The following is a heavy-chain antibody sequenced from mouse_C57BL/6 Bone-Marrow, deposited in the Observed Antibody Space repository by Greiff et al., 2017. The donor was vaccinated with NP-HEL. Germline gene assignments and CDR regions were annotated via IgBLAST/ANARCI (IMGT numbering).Heavy chain of an antibody. J-gene: IGHJ3*01. CDR2: ISSGGDYT. D-gene: IGHD1-1*01. CDR3: TRGLTYYYGGSYVPNWAWFGY. Sequence: EVQLVESGEGLVKPGGSLKLSCAASGFTFSSYAMSWVRQTPDKRLEWVAYISSGGDYTYYADTVKGRFTISRDNARNTLYLQMSSLKSEDTAMSYLTRGLTYYYGGSYVPNWAWFGYWGKATLVTVA. V-gene: IGHV5-9-1*02. CDR1: GFTFSSYA.